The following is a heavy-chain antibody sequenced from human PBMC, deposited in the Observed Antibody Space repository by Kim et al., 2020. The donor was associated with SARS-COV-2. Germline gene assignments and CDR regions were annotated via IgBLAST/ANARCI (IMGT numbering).Heavy chain of an antibody. CDR2: IKPNSGNT. D-gene: IGHD3-16*01. V-gene: IGHV1-18*04. CDR1: GYSFTTFG. Sequence: ASVKVSCKASGYSFTTFGITWVRQAPGQGLEWMGWIKPNSGNTNYAEKFQGRFTITADTSTATAYMELERLTSYDTAVYYCARSLHSDYAFGDGFTHNWF. J-gene: IGHJ5*01. CDR3: ARSLHSDYAFGDGFTHNWF.